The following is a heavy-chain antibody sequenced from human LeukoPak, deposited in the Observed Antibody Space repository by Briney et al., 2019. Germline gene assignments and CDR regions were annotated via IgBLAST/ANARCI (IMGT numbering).Heavy chain of an antibody. D-gene: IGHD6-6*01. V-gene: IGHV3-48*01. Sequence: GGSLRLSCAASGFTFSSYSMNWVRQAPGKGLEWVSYISSSSSTIYYADSVKGRFTISRDNAKNSLYLQMNSLRAEDTAVYYCARASAYSSSPFYYYYYYYMDVWGKGTTVTVSS. CDR3: ARASAYSSSPFYYYYYYYMDV. J-gene: IGHJ6*03. CDR1: GFTFSSYS. CDR2: ISSSSSTI.